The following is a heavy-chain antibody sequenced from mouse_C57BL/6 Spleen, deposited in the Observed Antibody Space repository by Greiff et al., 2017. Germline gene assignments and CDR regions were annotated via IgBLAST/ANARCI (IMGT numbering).Heavy chain of an antibody. Sequence: EVMLVESGPELVKPGASVKMSCKASGYTFTDYNMHWVKQSHGKSLEWIGYINPNNGGTSYNQKFKGKATLTVNKSSSTAYMELRSLTSEDSAVYYCARNYGSSHYAMDYWGQGTSVTVSS. CDR2: INPNNGGT. CDR1: GYTFTDYN. V-gene: IGHV1-22*01. CDR3: ARNYGSSHYAMDY. J-gene: IGHJ4*01. D-gene: IGHD1-1*01.